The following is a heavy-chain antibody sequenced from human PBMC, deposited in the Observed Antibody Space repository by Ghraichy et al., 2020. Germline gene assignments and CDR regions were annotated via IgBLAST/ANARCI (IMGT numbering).Heavy chain of an antibody. D-gene: IGHD1-26*01. CDR2: IYSGGDT. J-gene: IGHJ5*02. Sequence: LSLTCVASGFTFSNNYMTWLRQPPGKGLEWVSIIYSGGDTDYADSVQGRFTISRDNAKNTLYLQMDTLRVEDTAVYYCANYGGTYGDGSWGQGTLVTVSA. CDR1: GFTFSNNY. V-gene: IGHV3-53*01. CDR3: ANYGGTYGDGS.